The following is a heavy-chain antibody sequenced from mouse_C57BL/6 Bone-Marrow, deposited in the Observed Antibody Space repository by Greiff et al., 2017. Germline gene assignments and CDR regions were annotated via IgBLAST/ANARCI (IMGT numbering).Heavy chain of an antibody. Sequence: QVQLKESGPELVKPGASVKISCKASGYAFSSSWMNWVKQRPGKGLEWIGRIYPGDGDTNYNGKFKGKATLTADKSSSTAYMQLSSLTSEDSAVYFCAREADYYGSPAWFAYWGQGTLVTVSA. CDR3: AREADYYGSPAWFAY. V-gene: IGHV1-82*01. CDR1: GYAFSSSW. D-gene: IGHD1-1*01. CDR2: IYPGDGDT. J-gene: IGHJ3*01.